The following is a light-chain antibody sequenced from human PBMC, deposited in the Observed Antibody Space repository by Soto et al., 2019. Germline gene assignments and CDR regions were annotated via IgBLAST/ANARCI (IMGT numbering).Light chain of an antibody. V-gene: IGLV3-1*01. CDR3: QAWDSSTAEV. J-gene: IGLJ1*01. Sequence: SYDLTQPPSVSVSPGQTASITCSGDKLGDKYACWYQQKPGQFPVLVIYQDSKRPSGIPERFSGSNSGNTATLTISGTQAMDEADYYCQAWDSSTAEVFGTGTKLTVL. CDR1: KLGDKY. CDR2: QDS.